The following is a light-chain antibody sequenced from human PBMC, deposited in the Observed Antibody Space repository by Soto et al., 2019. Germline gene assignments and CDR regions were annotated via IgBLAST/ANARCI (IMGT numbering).Light chain of an antibody. CDR2: GAS. J-gene: IGKJ2*02. V-gene: IGKV3-20*01. CDR1: QSVSSSY. Sequence: EIVLTQSPGTLSLYPGERATLSCRASQSVSSSYLAWYQQKPGQAPRLLIYGASSRATGIPDRFSGSGSGTDFTLTISRLEPEDFAVYYCQQYGSSPRGTFGQGTKLEIK. CDR3: QQYGSSPRGT.